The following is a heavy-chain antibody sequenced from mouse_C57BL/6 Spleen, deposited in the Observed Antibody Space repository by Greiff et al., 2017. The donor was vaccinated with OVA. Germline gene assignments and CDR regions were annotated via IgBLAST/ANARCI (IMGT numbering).Heavy chain of an antibody. CDR1: GFSLTSYG. D-gene: IGHD2-3*01. Sequence: QVQLQQSGPGLVQPSQSLSITCTVSGFSLTSYGVHWVRQSPGKGLEWLGVIWSGGSTDYNAAFISRLSISKDNSKSQVFFKMNSLQADDTAIYYCARNDDGYYVVVAYWGQGTLVTVSA. CDR3: ARNDDGYYVVVAY. J-gene: IGHJ3*01. CDR2: IWSGGST. V-gene: IGHV2-2*01.